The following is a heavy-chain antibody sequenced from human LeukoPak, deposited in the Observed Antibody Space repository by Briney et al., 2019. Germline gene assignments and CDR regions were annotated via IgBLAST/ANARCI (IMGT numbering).Heavy chain of an antibody. CDR3: GTWGDGGNS. CDR2: INPDGSGK. CDR1: GFTLSTYW. J-gene: IGHJ4*02. D-gene: IGHD3-16*01. Sequence: GGSLRLSCEASGFTLSTYWMNWVRQVPGKGLDWVANINPDGSGKRYVDSVKGRFTIARDNADNSLSPQMNSLRAEDTDVYYCGTWGDGGNSWGQGTLVTVSS. V-gene: IGHV3-7*01.